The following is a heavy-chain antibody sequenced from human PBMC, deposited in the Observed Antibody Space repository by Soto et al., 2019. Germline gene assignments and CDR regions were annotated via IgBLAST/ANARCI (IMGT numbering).Heavy chain of an antibody. CDR3: ARDVPPGRGSPNFYYYGLDV. V-gene: IGHV4-31*03. D-gene: IGHD3-10*01. CDR2: IYYSEST. Sequence: QVQLQESGPGLVKPSQTLSLTCTVSGGAISSGDYYWSWIRQHPGKGLEWIGYIYYSESTYYNPSLKSRVTISVDTSKNQFSLKLSSVTAADTAVYYCARDVPPGRGSPNFYYYGLDVWGQGATVTVSS. CDR1: GGAISSGDYY. J-gene: IGHJ6*02.